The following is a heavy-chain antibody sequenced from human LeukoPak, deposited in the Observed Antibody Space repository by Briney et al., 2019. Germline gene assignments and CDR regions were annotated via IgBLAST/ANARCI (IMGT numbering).Heavy chain of an antibody. CDR2: IYYSGST. CDR1: GGSISSHY. J-gene: IGHJ4*02. CDR3: ARGAVAGTPDY. V-gene: IGHV4-59*11. D-gene: IGHD6-19*01. Sequence: SETLSLTCTVSGGSISSHYWAWIRQPPGKGLEWIGYIYYSGSTNYTPSLKSRLTISVDTSKNQFSLKLRSVTAADTAVYYCARGAVAGTPDYWGQGTLVTVSS.